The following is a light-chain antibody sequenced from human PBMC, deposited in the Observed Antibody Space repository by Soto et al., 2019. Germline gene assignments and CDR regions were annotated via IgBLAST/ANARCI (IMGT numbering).Light chain of an antibody. CDR3: HQYNGWPRT. V-gene: IGKV3-20*01. CDR2: GAS. CDR1: QTVSTNY. J-gene: IGKJ1*01. Sequence: EIVLTQSPGTLSLSPGERATLSCRASQTVSTNYLAWYQQKPGQAPRLLIYGASKRATGIPDRFSGSGSGTDFTLTISRLEPEDFAVYYCHQYNGWPRTFGQGTKVDIK.